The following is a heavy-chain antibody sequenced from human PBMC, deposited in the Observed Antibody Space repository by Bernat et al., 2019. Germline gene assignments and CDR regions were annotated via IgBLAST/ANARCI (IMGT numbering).Heavy chain of an antibody. D-gene: IGHD5-12*01. J-gene: IGHJ4*02. V-gene: IGHV3-11*06. CDR3: ARVATTLYFDY. Sequence: QVQLVESGGGLVKPGGSLRLSCAASGFTFSDYYMSWIRQAPGKGLEWVSYISSSSSYTNYADSVKGRFTISRDNAKNSLYLQMNSLRAEDTAVYYCARVATTLYFDYWGQGTLVTVSS. CDR1: GFTFSDYY. CDR2: ISSSSSYT.